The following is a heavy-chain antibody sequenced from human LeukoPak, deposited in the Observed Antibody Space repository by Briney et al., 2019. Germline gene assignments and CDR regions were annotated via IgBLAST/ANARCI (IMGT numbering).Heavy chain of an antibody. CDR1: GYTFTSYG. J-gene: IGHJ5*02. Sequence: ASVKVSCKASGYTFTSYGISWVRQAPGQGLEWMGWISAYNGNTNYAQKLQGRVTMTTDTSTSTAYMELRSLRSDDTAVYYCARKEGGQLVNTRRWFDPWGQGTLVTVSS. V-gene: IGHV1-18*01. CDR3: ARKEGGQLVNTRRWFDP. D-gene: IGHD6-13*01. CDR2: ISAYNGNT.